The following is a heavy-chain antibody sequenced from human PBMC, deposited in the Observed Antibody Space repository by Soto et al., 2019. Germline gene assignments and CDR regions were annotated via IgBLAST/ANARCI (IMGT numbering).Heavy chain of an antibody. J-gene: IGHJ6*03. CDR2: INHSGST. CDR3: ARVVPFYYYYYMDI. V-gene: IGHV4-34*01. D-gene: IGHD3-16*02. CDR1: GGSFSGYY. Sequence: SETLSLTCAVYGGSFSGYYWSWIRQPPGKGLEWIGEINHSGSTNYNPSLKSRVTISLDTSKNQFSLKLSSVTAADTAVYYCARVVPFYYYYYMDIWGKGTTVTVSS.